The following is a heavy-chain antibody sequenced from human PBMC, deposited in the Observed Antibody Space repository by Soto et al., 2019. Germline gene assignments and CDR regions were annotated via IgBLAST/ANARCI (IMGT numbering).Heavy chain of an antibody. CDR2: ISGSGSDT. D-gene: IGHD3-22*01. CDR1: GFTFSSYA. Sequence: GGSLRLSCAASGFTFSSYAMSWVRQAPGRGPEWVSGISGSGSDTYYADSVRGRFTISRDNSKNTLYLQMNSLRAEDTAVYYCANLKVVITYYTLDIWGQGTMGTVSS. CDR3: ANLKVVITYYTLDI. J-gene: IGHJ3*02. V-gene: IGHV3-23*01.